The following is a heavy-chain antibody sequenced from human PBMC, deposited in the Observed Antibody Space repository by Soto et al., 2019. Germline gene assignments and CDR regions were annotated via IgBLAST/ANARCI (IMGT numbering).Heavy chain of an antibody. CDR3: ARDPGPLYCSSTSCHPNYGMDV. Sequence: ASVKVSCKASGYTFTGYYMHWVRQAPGQGLEWMGWINPNSGGTNYAQKFQGWVTMTRDTSISTAYMELSRLRSDDTAAYYCARDPGPLYCSSTSCHPNYGMDVWGQGTTVTVSS. CDR2: INPNSGGT. J-gene: IGHJ6*02. CDR1: GYTFTGYY. V-gene: IGHV1-2*04. D-gene: IGHD2-2*01.